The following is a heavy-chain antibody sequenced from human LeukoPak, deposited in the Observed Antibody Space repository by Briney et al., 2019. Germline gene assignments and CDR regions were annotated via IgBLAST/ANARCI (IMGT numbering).Heavy chain of an antibody. J-gene: IGHJ4*02. Sequence: PSETLSLTCTVSGGSISSYYWSWIRQPPGKGLEWIGYIYYSGSTNYNPSLKSRVTISVKTSKNQFSLKLSSVTAADTAVYYCARDRLRWPKIDYWGQGTLVTVSS. CDR2: IYYSGST. CDR1: GGSISSYY. D-gene: IGHD4-23*01. V-gene: IGHV4-59*01. CDR3: ARDRLRWPKIDY.